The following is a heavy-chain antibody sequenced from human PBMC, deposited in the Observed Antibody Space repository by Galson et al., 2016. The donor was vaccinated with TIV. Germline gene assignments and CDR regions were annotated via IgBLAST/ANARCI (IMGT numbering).Heavy chain of an antibody. CDR3: ARHVSSAFSNWYFNL. CDR2: IYPGNYHT. V-gene: IGHV5-51*01. CDR1: GYPFSGYY. J-gene: IGHJ2*01. Sequence: QSGAEVKKTEESLKISCRGSGYPFSGYYIGWVRQVPGKGLEWMGIIYPGNYHTVYSPSFEGQVTISADKSTTTAYLQWNSLKASDTAMYYCARHVSSAFSNWYFNLWGRGTLVTVSS. D-gene: IGHD3-22*01.